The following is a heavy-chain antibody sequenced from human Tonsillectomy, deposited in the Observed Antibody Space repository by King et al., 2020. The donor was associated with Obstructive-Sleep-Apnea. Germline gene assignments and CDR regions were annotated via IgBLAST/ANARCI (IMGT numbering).Heavy chain of an antibody. CDR1: GGSISSYY. J-gene: IGHJ4*02. CDR3: ARPFYCSGGSCPFDS. Sequence: VQLQESGPGLVKPSETLSLTCTVSGGSISSYYWSWIRQPPGKGLEWIGYIYYSGSTNYNPSLKSRVTISVDTSKNKFSLKLSSVTAADPAVYYCARPFYCSGGSCPFDSWGQGTLVTVSS. CDR2: IYYSGST. D-gene: IGHD2-15*01. V-gene: IGHV4-59*08.